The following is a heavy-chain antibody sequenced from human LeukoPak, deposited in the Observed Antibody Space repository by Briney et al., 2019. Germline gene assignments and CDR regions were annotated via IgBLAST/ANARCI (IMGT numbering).Heavy chain of an antibody. CDR2: ITGSGSST. Sequence: SGGSLRLSRVASGFTLSSYAMSWVRHGPGKGRGCVSSITGSGSSTFIAVAVKGQFAVSRENSKNTLYLQMNCLRAEDTVVYYCAKSGQFDYWGQGTLVTVSS. D-gene: IGHD7-27*01. CDR3: AKSGQFDY. V-gene: IGHV3-23*01. CDR1: GFTLSSYA. J-gene: IGHJ4*02.